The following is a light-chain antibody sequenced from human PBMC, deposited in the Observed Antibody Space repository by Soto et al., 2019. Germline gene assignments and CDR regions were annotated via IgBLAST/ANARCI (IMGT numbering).Light chain of an antibody. J-gene: IGKJ1*01. CDR2: AAS. Sequence: DIQLTQSPSFLSASVGDRVTITCRASQGISTYLAWYQQKPGTAPNLLIYAASTLQSGVPSRFSGSGSGTEFTLTISSLQPEDFATYYCQKLNSYRTLGQGTKVDIK. CDR3: QKLNSYRT. CDR1: QGISTY. V-gene: IGKV1-9*01.